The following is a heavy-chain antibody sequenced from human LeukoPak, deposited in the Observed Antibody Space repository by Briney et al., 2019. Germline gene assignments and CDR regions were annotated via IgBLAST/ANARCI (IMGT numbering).Heavy chain of an antibody. CDR2: ISSSGSYI. Sequence: PGGSLRLSCAASGFTFSSNSMNWVRQAPGKGLEGVSSISSSGSYIYYADSVKGRFTISRDNAKNSLYLQINSLSAEDTAVYYCARVAASNWFDPWGQGTLVTVSS. CDR1: GFTFSSNS. D-gene: IGHD6-25*01. CDR3: ARVAASNWFDP. V-gene: IGHV3-21*01. J-gene: IGHJ5*02.